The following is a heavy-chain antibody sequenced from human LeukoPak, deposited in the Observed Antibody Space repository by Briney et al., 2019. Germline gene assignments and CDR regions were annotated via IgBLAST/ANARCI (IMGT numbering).Heavy chain of an antibody. V-gene: IGHV3-53*01. D-gene: IGHD1/OR15-1a*01. Sequence: GGSLRLSCAASGFTFSSYWMSWVRQAPGKGLEWVSVIYSGGSTYYADSVKGRFTISRDNSKNTLYLQMNSLRAEDTAVYYCARDRNRNWFDPWGQGTLVTVSS. CDR3: ARDRNRNWFDP. CDR2: IYSGGST. J-gene: IGHJ5*02. CDR1: GFTFSSYW.